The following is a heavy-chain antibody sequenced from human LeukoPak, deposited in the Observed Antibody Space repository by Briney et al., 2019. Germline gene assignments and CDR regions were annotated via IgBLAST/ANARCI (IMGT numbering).Heavy chain of an antibody. CDR1: GGTFSSYA. V-gene: IGHV1-8*03. J-gene: IGHJ5*02. CDR3: AREVVVGGGNWFDP. Sequence: ASVKVSCKASGGTFSSYAISWVRQAPGQGLEWMGWMNPNSGNTGYAQKFQGRVTITRNTSISTAYMELSSLRSEDTAVYYCAREVVVGGGNWFDPWGQGTLVTVSS. CDR2: MNPNSGNT. D-gene: IGHD2-2*01.